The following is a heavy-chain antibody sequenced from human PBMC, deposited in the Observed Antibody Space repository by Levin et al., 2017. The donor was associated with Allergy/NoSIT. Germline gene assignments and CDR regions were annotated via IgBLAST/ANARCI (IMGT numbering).Heavy chain of an antibody. J-gene: IGHJ4*02. CDR3: ARIDGAAAGPDY. D-gene: IGHD6-13*01. CDR2: ITSSGSTI. V-gene: IGHV3-11*01. Sequence: LSLTCAASGFTFSNYFMSWIRQAPGKGLEWVSSITSSGSTIYYADSVKGRFTISRDNAKNSVYLQLNSLRAEDAAVYYCARIDGAAAGPDYWGQGTLVTVSS. CDR1: GFTFSNYF.